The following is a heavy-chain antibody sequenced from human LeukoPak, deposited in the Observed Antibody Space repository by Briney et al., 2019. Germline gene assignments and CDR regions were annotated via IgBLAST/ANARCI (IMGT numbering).Heavy chain of an antibody. V-gene: IGHV1-46*01. CDR2: IYPRDGST. CDR1: GYTFTNNY. Sequence: ASVKVSSTASGYTFTNNYLHWVRQAPGQGLEWMGMIYPRDGSTSYAQNFQGRVTVTRDTSTTTVHMELRGLRSEDTAVYYCARDQEGFDYWGQGTVVTVSS. J-gene: IGHJ4*02. CDR3: ARDQEGFDY.